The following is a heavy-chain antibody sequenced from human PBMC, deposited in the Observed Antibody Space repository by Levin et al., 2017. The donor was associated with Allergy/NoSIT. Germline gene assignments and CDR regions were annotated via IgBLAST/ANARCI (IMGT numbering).Heavy chain of an antibody. D-gene: IGHD3-3*01. CDR2: IYYSGST. Sequence: GSLRLSCTVSGGSISSYYWSWIRQPPGKGLEWIGYIYYSGSTNYNPSLKSRVTISVDTSKNQFSLKLSSVTAADTAVYYCARVGGSYYDFWSGYWFDPWGQGTLVTVSS. CDR1: GGSISSYY. CDR3: ARVGGSYYDFWSGYWFDP. J-gene: IGHJ5*02. V-gene: IGHV4-59*01.